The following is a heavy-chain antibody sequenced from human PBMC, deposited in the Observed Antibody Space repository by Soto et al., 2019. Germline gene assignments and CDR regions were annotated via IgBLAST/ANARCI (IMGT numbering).Heavy chain of an antibody. CDR3: ARAYGSGYMDV. Sequence: QVQLQESGPGLVKPSQTLSLTCTVSGGSISSGGYYWSWIRQHPGKGLEWMGYIYYSGSTYYTLPLKXRXTXAXXTSKNQLSLKLSSVTAADTAVYYCARAYGSGYMDVWGQGTTVTVSS. CDR2: IYYSGST. CDR1: GGSISSGGYY. V-gene: IGHV4-31*03. D-gene: IGHD3-10*01. J-gene: IGHJ6*02.